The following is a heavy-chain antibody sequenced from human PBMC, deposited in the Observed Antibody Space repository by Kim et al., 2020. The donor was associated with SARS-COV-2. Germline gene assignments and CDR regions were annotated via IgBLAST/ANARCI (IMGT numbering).Heavy chain of an antibody. D-gene: IGHD3-22*01. V-gene: IGHV3-15*01. CDR3: HYDSSGYDAFDI. Sequence: DYAAPVKGRFTISRDDSKNTLYLQMNSLKTEDTAVYYCHYDSSGYDAFDIWGQGTMVTVSS. J-gene: IGHJ3*02.